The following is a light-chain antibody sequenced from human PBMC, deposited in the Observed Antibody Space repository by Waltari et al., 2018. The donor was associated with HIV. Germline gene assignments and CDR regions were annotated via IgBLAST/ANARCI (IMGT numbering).Light chain of an antibody. Sequence: SYVMTQPPSVSVAPGQTARIPCGGDNIGTKSVTRYQQNPGQAPVLVVYDDRDRPSGIPERFSGSNSGNTATLTVSRVEVGDEADYYCQVWDGSSDHWVFGGGTKLTVL. CDR2: DDR. J-gene: IGLJ3*02. CDR1: NIGTKS. CDR3: QVWDGSSDHWV. V-gene: IGLV3-21*02.